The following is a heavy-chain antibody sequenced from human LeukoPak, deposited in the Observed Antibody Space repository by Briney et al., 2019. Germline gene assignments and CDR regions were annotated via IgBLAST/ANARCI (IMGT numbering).Heavy chain of an antibody. D-gene: IGHD1-26*01. J-gene: IGHJ3*02. Sequence: ASVKVSCKFSGYTGTELSMHWVRQAPGKGLEWMGGFDPEDGETIYAQKFQGRVTMTEDTSTDTAYMELSSLRSEDTAVYYCTPGVVGATTNAFDIWGQGTMVTVSS. V-gene: IGHV1-24*01. CDR3: TPGVVGATTNAFDI. CDR2: FDPEDGET. CDR1: GYTGTELS.